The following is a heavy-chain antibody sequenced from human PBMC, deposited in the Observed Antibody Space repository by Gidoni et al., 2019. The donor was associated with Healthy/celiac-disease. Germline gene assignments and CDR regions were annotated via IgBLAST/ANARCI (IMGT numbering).Heavy chain of an antibody. D-gene: IGHD3-22*01. Sequence: QVQLVESGGGVVKPGGSLRLYCAASGFTFSEYYMSGIRPAPGKGLGWVSYISSSSSTIYYADSVKGRFNISRDNAKNSLYLQMNSLRAEDTAVYYCARDTESGDYDSSGLDYWGQGTLVTVSS. J-gene: IGHJ4*02. CDR1: GFTFSEYY. V-gene: IGHV3-11*01. CDR2: ISSSSSTI. CDR3: ARDTESGDYDSSGLDY.